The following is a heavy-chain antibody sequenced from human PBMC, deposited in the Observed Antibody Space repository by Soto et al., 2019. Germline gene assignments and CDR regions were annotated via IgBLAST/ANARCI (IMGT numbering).Heavy chain of an antibody. V-gene: IGHV1-69*06. CDR2: IVPMFGTS. CDR3: NRGSEYDFWSGYL. D-gene: IGHD3-3*01. CDR1: GGTSTRYA. Sequence: QELLVQSGAEVRKPGSSVTVSCKFTGGTSTRYAITCVRQAPGQGLEWMGGIVPMFGTSKYAQKFQGRVTITADTSTNIAYMELRSLRSEDTAVYYCNRGSEYDFWSGYLWGQGTMVSVSS. J-gene: IGHJ4*02.